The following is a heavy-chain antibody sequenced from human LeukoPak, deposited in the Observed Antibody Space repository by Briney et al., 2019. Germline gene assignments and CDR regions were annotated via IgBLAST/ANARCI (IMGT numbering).Heavy chain of an antibody. D-gene: IGHD6-13*01. CDR1: GGSISSSSYY. Sequence: SETLSLTCTVSGGSISSSSYYWGWIRQPPGKGLEWIGSITYSGSTYYNPSLKRRVTISIDTSKNQFSLKLSSVTAADTAVYYCARAYHSSWYLNWFDPWGQGTLVTVSS. J-gene: IGHJ5*02. V-gene: IGHV4-39*07. CDR3: ARAYHSSWYLNWFDP. CDR2: ITYSGST.